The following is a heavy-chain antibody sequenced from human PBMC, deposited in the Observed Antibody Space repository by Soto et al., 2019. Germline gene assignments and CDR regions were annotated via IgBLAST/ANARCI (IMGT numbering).Heavy chain of an antibody. V-gene: IGHV4-59*12. Sequence: SETLSLTCTVSGGSISSYYWSWIRQPPGKGLEWIGYIYYSGSTNYSPSFQGQVTISADKSISTAYLQWSSLKASDTAMYFCARDLGYCSGGSCYPAFDIWGQGTMVTVSS. CDR2: IYYSGST. CDR1: GGSISSYY. D-gene: IGHD2-15*01. J-gene: IGHJ3*02. CDR3: ARDLGYCSGGSCYPAFDI.